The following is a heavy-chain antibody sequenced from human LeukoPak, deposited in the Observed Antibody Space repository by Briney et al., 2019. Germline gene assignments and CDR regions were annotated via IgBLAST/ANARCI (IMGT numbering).Heavy chain of an antibody. CDR1: RFTFSSYW. D-gene: IGHD3-22*01. Sequence: GGSLRLSCAASRFTFSSYWMTWVRQAPGKGLEWVAFIRYDGNSNYYADSVKGRFTISRDNSRSTLYLQMNSLRAEDTAVYYCAKEEVISGNHGVYFDYWGQGTLVTVSS. CDR3: AKEEVISGNHGVYFDY. J-gene: IGHJ4*02. CDR2: IRYDGNSN. V-gene: IGHV3-30*02.